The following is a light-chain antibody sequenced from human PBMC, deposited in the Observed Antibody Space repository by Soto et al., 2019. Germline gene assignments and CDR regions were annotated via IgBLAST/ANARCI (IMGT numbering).Light chain of an antibody. Sequence: DIQMTQSPSTLSASVGDRVTITCRASQSISSWLAWYQQKTGKAPKLLIYKASSLESGVPSSFSGSGSGTEFTLTISSMQPDDFATYYCQQYMSYSFGHGTKVDIK. CDR3: QQYMSYS. CDR1: QSISSW. J-gene: IGKJ1*01. CDR2: KAS. V-gene: IGKV1-5*03.